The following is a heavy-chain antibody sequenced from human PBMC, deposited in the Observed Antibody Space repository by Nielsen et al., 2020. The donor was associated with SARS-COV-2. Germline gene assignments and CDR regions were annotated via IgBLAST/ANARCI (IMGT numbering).Heavy chain of an antibody. CDR3: ARDWSRASDV. CDR2: IKPDGSEK. Sequence: GESLKISCAASGFTFSSLWMSWVRQVPGKGLEWVADIKPDGSEKQYVDSVKGRFTISRDNAKSSMSLQMNSLRVEDTAIYYCARDWSRASDVWGQGTVVIVSS. J-gene: IGHJ3*01. CDR1: GFTFSSLW. V-gene: IGHV3-7*01. D-gene: IGHD2-8*02.